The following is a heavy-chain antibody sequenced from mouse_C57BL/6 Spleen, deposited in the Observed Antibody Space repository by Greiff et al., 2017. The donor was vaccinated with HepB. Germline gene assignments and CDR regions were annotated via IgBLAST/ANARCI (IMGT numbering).Heavy chain of an antibody. V-gene: IGHV2-9*02. CDR1: GYSLTRYG. Sequence: QVQLKESGPGLVAPSQSLSITCTVYGYSLTRYGVHWVRQPPGMGLEWLGLIWAVESTNCNWALMSRLSISIVNSKSLGFLIMNSLQTDDTVLYYCARSKYLARYWGQGTTLTVSS. CDR2: IWAVEST. J-gene: IGHJ2*01. D-gene: IGHD5-1*01. CDR3: ARSKYLARY.